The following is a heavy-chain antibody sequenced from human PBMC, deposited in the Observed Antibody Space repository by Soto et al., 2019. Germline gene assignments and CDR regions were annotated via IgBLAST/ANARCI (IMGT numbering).Heavy chain of an antibody. CDR3: ARESRYCSGGSCYFLPGIDY. V-gene: IGHV1-69*13. CDR2: IIPIFGTA. CDR1: GGTFSSYA. D-gene: IGHD2-15*01. J-gene: IGHJ4*02. Sequence: GASVKVSCKASGGTFSSYAISWVRHAPGQGLEWMGGIIPIFGTANYAQKFQGRVTITADESTSTAFMELSSLSSEDTAVYYCARESRYCSGGSCYFLPGIDYWGQGTLVTVSS.